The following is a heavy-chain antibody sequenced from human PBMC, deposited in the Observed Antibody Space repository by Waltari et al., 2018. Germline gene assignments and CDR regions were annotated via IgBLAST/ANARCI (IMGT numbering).Heavy chain of an antibody. CDR2: SYHSGST. D-gene: IGHD2-15*01. CDR3: ASWVVAGSYYFDY. V-gene: IGHV4-38-2*01. Sequence: QVQLQESGPGLVQPSETLSLTCAVSGYSMSCGYSWGWLRQPPGKGREWIGSSYHSGSTYYNPSLKSRVTISVDTSKNQFSLKLSSVTAADTAVYYCASWVVAGSYYFDYWGQGTLVTVSS. J-gene: IGHJ4*02. CDR1: GYSMSCGYS.